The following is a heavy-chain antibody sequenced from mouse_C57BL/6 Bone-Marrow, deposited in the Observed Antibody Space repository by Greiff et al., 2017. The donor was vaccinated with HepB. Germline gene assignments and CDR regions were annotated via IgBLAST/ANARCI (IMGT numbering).Heavy chain of an antibody. Sequence: QVQLQQPGAELVRPGSSVKLSCKASGYTFTSYWMHWVKQRPIQGLEWIGNIDPSDSETHYNQKFKDKATLTVDKSSSTAYMQLSSLTSEDSAVYYCATYYYGSSRYFDVWGTGTTVTVSS. D-gene: IGHD1-1*01. CDR2: IDPSDSET. CDR3: ATYYYGSSRYFDV. V-gene: IGHV1-52*01. J-gene: IGHJ1*03. CDR1: GYTFTSYW.